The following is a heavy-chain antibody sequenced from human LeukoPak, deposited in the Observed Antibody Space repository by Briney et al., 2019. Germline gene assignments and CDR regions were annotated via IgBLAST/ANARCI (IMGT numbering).Heavy chain of an antibody. D-gene: IGHD1-26*01. CDR3: ARDGARYSGSYYNDY. J-gene: IGHJ4*02. Sequence: GGSLRLSCAASGFTFSSYDMQWVRQAPGKGLEYVSAISGNGGTTYYANSVKGRFTISRDNSKNTLYLKMGSLRAEDMAVYYCARDGARYSGSYYNDYWGQGTLVTVSS. CDR1: GFTFSSYD. V-gene: IGHV3-64*01. CDR2: ISGNGGTT.